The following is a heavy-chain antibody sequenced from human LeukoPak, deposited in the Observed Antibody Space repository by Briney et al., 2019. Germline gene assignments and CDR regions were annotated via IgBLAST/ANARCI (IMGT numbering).Heavy chain of an antibody. J-gene: IGHJ6*02. CDR1: GGSISSDAYW. V-gene: IGHV4-31*03. D-gene: IGHD6-6*01. CDR2: ICYFGRT. CDR3: ARGHSTSSSYFCNGMDV. Sequence: SETLSLTCTVSGGSISSDAYWWTWNPQGPGKGLKWIRYICYFGRTYYNRSLRSRVNTSVDTSNNQFSLKLSSVSAADTAVYYCARGHSTSSSYFCNGMDVWGQGTTVTVSS.